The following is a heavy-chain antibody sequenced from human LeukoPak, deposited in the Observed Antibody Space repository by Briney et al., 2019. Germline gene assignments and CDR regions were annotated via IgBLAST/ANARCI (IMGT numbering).Heavy chain of an antibody. D-gene: IGHD3-22*01. CDR1: GRSISSYY. CDR2: IYYSGST. Sequence: SETLSLTCTVSGRSISSYYWSWIRQPPGKGLEWIGYIYYSGSTNYNPSLKSRVTISVDTSKNQFSLKLSSVTAADTAVYYCARDQGNYYDSSGAPYYYYGMDVWGQGTTVTVSS. J-gene: IGHJ6*02. V-gene: IGHV4-59*01. CDR3: ARDQGNYYDSSGAPYYYYGMDV.